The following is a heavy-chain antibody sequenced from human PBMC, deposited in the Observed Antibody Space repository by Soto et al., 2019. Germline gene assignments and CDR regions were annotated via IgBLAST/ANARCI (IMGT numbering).Heavy chain of an antibody. CDR1: GFTFSSYT. CDR2: ISNSGDTI. D-gene: IGHD2-2*01. J-gene: IGHJ6*02. V-gene: IGHV3-23*01. CDR3: ADPVPAPAHYDYYAMDV. Sequence: EVQLLDSGGGLVQPGGSLRLSCVASGFTFSSYTMSRVRQAPGKGLEWVSGISNSGDTIYYADSVKGRFTISRGNLKTTLYLQMDSLRADDTAVYYLADPVPAPAHYDYYAMDVWGQGTTVTVSS.